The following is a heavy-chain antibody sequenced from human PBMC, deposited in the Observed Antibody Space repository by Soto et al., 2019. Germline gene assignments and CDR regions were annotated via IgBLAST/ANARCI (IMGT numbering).Heavy chain of an antibody. Sequence: QLQLQESGPGLVKPSETLSLTCTVSGGSISSSSYYWGWIRQPPGKGLEWIGSIYYSGSAYYNPSLKSRVTIAVEPSRNQSSLKLSSVIAADSAVYYFARQGRGGDAFDIWGQGTMVTVSS. CDR1: GGSISSSSYY. J-gene: IGHJ3*02. D-gene: IGHD3-10*01. CDR3: ARQGRGGDAFDI. V-gene: IGHV4-39*01. CDR2: IYYSGSA.